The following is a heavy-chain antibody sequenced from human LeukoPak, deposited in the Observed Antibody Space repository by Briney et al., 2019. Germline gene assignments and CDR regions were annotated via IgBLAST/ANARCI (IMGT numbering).Heavy chain of an antibody. D-gene: IGHD3-22*01. J-gene: IGHJ4*02. CDR1: GFTYSIYS. V-gene: IGHV3-21*01. CDR2: ISSSSSYI. Sequence: GGSLRLSCAASGFTYSIYSMNWVRQAPGKGLEWVSSISSSSSYIYYADSVKGRFTISRDNAKNSLYLQMNSLRAEDTAVYYCARDSNYYDSSGYYFWGQGTLVTVSS. CDR3: ARDSNYYDSSGYYF.